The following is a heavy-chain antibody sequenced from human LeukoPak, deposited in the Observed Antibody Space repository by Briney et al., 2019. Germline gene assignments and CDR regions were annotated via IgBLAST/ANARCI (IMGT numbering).Heavy chain of an antibody. J-gene: IGHJ4*02. V-gene: IGHV4-4*02. CDR2: VNLQGNT. Sequence: SGTLSLTCGVSGGSISNTNWWTWVRQPPGKGLEWLGEVNLQGNTNYNPSLKSRVAISADKSENHISLKLTSVTAADTAVYYCAREGGPYRPLDYSGQGTPVTVAS. CDR1: GGSISNTNW. CDR3: AREGGPYRPLDY.